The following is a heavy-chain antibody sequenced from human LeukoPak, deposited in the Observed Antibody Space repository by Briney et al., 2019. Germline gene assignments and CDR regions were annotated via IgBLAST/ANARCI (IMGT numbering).Heavy chain of an antibody. CDR1: GFTVSSNY. V-gene: IGHV3-53*01. CDR3: ARVGWELKSPDYYYYMDV. CDR2: IYSGGRT. D-gene: IGHD1-26*01. Sequence: GGSLRLSCAASGFTVSSNYMSWVRQAPGKGLEWVSVIYSGGRTSYADFVKGRFTISRDNSKNTLYLQMHSLRADDTAVYYCARVGWELKSPDYYYYMDVWGKGTTVTISS. J-gene: IGHJ6*03.